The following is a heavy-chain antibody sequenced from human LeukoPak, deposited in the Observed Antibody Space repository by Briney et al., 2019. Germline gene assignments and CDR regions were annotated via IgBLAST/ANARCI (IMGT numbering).Heavy chain of an antibody. Sequence: SETLSLICAVYGGSFSGYYWGWIRQPPGTGLEWIGSSYYSGSTYYIPSLKSRVTISVDTSKNQFSLKLSSVTAADTAVYYCARLPLELLWFGEFPNYFDYWGQGTLVTVSS. J-gene: IGHJ4*02. CDR1: GGSFSGYY. CDR2: SYYSGST. V-gene: IGHV4-39*01. D-gene: IGHD3-10*01. CDR3: ARLPLELLWFGEFPNYFDY.